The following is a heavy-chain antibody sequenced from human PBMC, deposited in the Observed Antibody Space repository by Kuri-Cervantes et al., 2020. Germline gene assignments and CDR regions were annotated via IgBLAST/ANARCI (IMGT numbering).Heavy chain of an antibody. CDR3: AHDVTYSSSWYDYYYGMDV. Sequence: SGPTLVKPTQTLTLTCTFSGFSLSTSGVGVGWIRQPPGKALEWLALIYWDDDKRYSPSLKSRLTITKDTSKNQVVLTMTNMDPVDTATYYCAHDVTYSSSWYDYYYGMDVWGQGTTVTVSS. V-gene: IGHV2-5*02. D-gene: IGHD6-13*01. CDR1: GFSLSTSGVG. CDR2: IYWDDDK. J-gene: IGHJ6*02.